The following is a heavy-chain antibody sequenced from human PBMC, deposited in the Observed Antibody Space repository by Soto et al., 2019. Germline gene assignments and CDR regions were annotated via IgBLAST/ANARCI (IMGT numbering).Heavy chain of an antibody. CDR3: ARSFWSGYYNSYYYGMDV. CDR2: IYPGDSDT. D-gene: IGHD3-3*01. Sequence: PGESLNTSCKGSGDSFTSYWIVWVLQMPGKGLEWMGIIYPGDSDTRYSPSFQGQVTISADKSISTAYLQWSSLKASDTATYYCARSFWSGYYNSYYYGMDVWGQGTTVTVSS. CDR1: GDSFTSYW. J-gene: IGHJ6*02. V-gene: IGHV5-51*01.